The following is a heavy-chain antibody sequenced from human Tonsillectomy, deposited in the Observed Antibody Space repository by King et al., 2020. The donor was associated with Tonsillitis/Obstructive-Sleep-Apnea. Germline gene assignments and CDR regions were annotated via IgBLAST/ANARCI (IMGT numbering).Heavy chain of an antibody. J-gene: IGHJ6*03. V-gene: IGHV3-23*04. Sequence: VQLVESGGGLVQPGGSLRLSCAASGFTFSSYAMSWVRQAPGKGLEWVSAISGSGGSTYYADSVKGRFTISRDNSKKTLYRQMSSLRAEDTAVYYCAKAPSDTSMADYYYYIDVWGKGTTVTVSS. CDR1: GFTFSSYA. D-gene: IGHD5-18*01. CDR3: AKAPSDTSMADYYYYIDV. CDR2: ISGSGGST.